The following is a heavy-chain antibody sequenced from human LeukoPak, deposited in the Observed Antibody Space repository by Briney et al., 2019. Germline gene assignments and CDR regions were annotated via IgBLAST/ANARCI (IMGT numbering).Heavy chain of an antibody. CDR3: AKVYDFWSGYSSGYYFDY. Sequence: GASVKVSCKASGYTFSGYNMHWVRQAPGQGLEWMGWINPNDGGTNYAQKFQGRVIMTRDTSISTAYMELSRLRSDDTAMYYCAKVYDFWSGYSSGYYFDYWGQGTLVTVSS. CDR1: GYTFSGYN. V-gene: IGHV1-2*02. D-gene: IGHD3-3*01. CDR2: INPNDGGT. J-gene: IGHJ4*02.